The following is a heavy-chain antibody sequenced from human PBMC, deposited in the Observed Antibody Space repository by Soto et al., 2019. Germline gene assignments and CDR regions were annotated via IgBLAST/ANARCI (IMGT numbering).Heavy chain of an antibody. CDR3: AKDGSETIHGSYLYN. V-gene: IGHV3-30*18. CDR2: ILFDGNKK. Sequence: QVQLVESGGGVVQPGRSLRLSCAASGFTFSDYAMHWVRQAPGKGMEWVAVILFDGNKKYYAESVKGRFTISRDNYKKTPYMQMNSLRDEDTAVYYCAKDGSETIHGSYLYNWGQGTLVTVSS. CDR1: GFTFSDYA. J-gene: IGHJ4*02. D-gene: IGHD1-26*01.